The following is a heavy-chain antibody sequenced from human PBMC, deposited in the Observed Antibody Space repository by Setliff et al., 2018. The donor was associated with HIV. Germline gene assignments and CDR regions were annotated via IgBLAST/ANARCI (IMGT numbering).Heavy chain of an antibody. J-gene: IGHJ6*02. V-gene: IGHV1-3*04. Sequence: ASVKVSSKAPRYPFTSYAMHWARQAPGQSLEWMGWINTGDATTKYSQTFQGRVNITRDASATTAYMDLTSLSSADTAVYYCARGLLESRMGDGMDVWGQGTTVTVSS. CDR2: INTGDATT. CDR3: ARGLLESRMGDGMDV. CDR1: RYPFTSYA. D-gene: IGHD3-16*01.